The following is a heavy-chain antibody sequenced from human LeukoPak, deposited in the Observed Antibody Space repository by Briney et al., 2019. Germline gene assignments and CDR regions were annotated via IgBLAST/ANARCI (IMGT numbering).Heavy chain of an antibody. CDR2: ISSSGSTI. CDR1: GFTFSDYY. D-gene: IGHD1-14*01. CDR3: ARTTSYYYYMDV. J-gene: IGHJ6*03. V-gene: IGHV3-11*01. Sequence: PGGSLRLSCAASGFTFSDYYMSWIRQAPGKGLEWVSYISSSGSTIYYADSVKGRFTISRGNAKNSLYLQMNSLRAEDTALYYCARTTSYYYYMDVWGKGTTVTVSS.